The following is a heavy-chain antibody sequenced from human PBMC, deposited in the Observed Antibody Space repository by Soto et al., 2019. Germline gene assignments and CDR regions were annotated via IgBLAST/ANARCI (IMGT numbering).Heavy chain of an antibody. CDR3: ARREPYGGKSRGGYFDY. V-gene: IGHV1-69*01. J-gene: IGHJ4*02. Sequence: QVQLVQSGAEVKKPGSSVKVSCKASGGTFSSYAISWVRQAPGQGLEWMGGIIPIFGTANYAQKFQGRVTITADDSTSTAYMELSSLRSEDTAVYYCARREPYGGKSRGGYFDYWGQGTLVTVSS. D-gene: IGHD4-17*01. CDR1: GGTFSSYA. CDR2: IIPIFGTA.